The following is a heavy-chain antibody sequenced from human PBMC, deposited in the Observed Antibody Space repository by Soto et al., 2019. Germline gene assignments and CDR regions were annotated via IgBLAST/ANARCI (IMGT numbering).Heavy chain of an antibody. V-gene: IGHV1-8*01. Sequence: QVQLVQSGAEVKKPGASVKVSCRASGYTFTPYDIHWVRQANGQGLEWMGWMNPDRGHTKFAQKFQGRVTLPRDTPTNTAYMEPTSLKSDDTAVYYCARSTATIDYWGQGTWVNVSS. CDR1: GYTFTPYD. CDR3: ARSTATIDY. J-gene: IGHJ4*02. D-gene: IGHD4-17*01. CDR2: MNPDRGHT.